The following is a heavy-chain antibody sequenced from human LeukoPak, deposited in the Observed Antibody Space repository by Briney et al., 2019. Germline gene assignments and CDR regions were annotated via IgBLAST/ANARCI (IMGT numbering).Heavy chain of an antibody. CDR2: IYGAGAT. CDR3: ATLLRASRHYFQN. V-gene: IGHV3-23*03. CDR1: GFTFSSYA. J-gene: IGHJ4*02. Sequence: PGGSLRLSCAASGFTFSSYAMSWVRQAPGMGLEWVSFIYGAGATYHPDSVKGRFTISKDNSKNTLYLPMNSLRVEDTAFYYCATLLRASRHYFQNWGQGALVTVSS. D-gene: IGHD2-15*01.